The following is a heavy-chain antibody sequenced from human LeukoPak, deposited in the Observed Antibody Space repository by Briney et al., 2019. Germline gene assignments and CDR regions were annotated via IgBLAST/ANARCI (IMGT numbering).Heavy chain of an antibody. CDR1: GFTFSSYA. Sequence: PGGSLRLSCTASGFTFSSYAMHWVRQAPGKGLEWVAVISYDGSNKYYADSVKGRFTISRDNSKNTLYLQMNSLRAEDTAVYYCARDPPKWGYWGQGTLVTVSS. CDR3: ARDPPKWGY. J-gene: IGHJ4*02. CDR2: ISYDGSNK. D-gene: IGHD1-26*01. V-gene: IGHV3-30-3*01.